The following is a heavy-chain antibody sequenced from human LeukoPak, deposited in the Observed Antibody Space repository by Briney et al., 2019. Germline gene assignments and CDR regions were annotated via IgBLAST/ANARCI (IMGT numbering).Heavy chain of an antibody. J-gene: IGHJ6*03. D-gene: IGHD3-22*01. CDR1: GYTFTSYD. CDR2: MNPNSGST. Sequence: GASVKVSCKASGYTFTSYDINWVRQATGQGLEWMGWMNPNSGSTGYAQKFQGRVTITRNTSISTAYMELSSLRSEDTAVCYCARTVGYYYDSSGYPTYYYYYYMDAWGKGTTVTVSS. V-gene: IGHV1-8*03. CDR3: ARTVGYYYDSSGYPTYYYYYYMDA.